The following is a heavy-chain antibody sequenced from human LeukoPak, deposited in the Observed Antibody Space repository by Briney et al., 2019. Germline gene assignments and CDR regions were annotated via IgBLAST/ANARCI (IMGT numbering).Heavy chain of an antibody. CDR1: GGSLSGYY. CDR3: ARGLIAAAGIGY. V-gene: IGHV4-34*01. J-gene: IGHJ4*02. D-gene: IGHD6-13*01. CDR2: INHSGST. Sequence: SETLSLTCAVYGGSLSGYYWSWIRQPPGKGLEWIGEINHSGSTNYNPSLKSRVTISVDTSKNQFSLKLSSVTAADTAVYYCARGLIAAAGIGYWGQGTPVTVSS.